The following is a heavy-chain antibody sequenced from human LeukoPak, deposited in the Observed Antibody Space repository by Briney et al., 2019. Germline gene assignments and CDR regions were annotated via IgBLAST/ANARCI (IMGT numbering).Heavy chain of an antibody. V-gene: IGHV3-21*01. D-gene: IGHD2-2*02. J-gene: IGHJ3*02. CDR3: ARSPPVVVVPAAIRRVGAFDI. CDR1: GFTFSSYS. CDR2: ISSSSSYI. Sequence: GGSLRLSCAASGFTFSSYSMNWVRQAPGKGLEWVSSISSSSSYIYYADSVKGRFTISRDNAKNSLYLQMDSLRAEDTAVYYCARSPPVVVVPAAIRRVGAFDIWGQGTMVTVCS.